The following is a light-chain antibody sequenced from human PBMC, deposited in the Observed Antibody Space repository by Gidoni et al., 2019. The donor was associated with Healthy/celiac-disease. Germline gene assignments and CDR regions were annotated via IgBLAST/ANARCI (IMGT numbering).Light chain of an antibody. CDR3: QQSYSTPIT. V-gene: IGKV1-39*01. CDR1: QSISSY. CDR2: AAS. J-gene: IGKJ5*01. Sequence: QMTQSPSSLSASVGDRVTITCRASQSISSYLNWYQQKPGKAPKLLIYAASSLQSGVPSRFSGSGSGTDFTLTISSLQPEDFATYYCQQSYSTPITFGQGTRLEIK.